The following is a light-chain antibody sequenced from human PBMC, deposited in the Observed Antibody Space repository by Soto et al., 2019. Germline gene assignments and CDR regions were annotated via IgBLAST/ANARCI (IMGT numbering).Light chain of an antibody. CDR3: QQYSSTPRT. J-gene: IGKJ1*01. CDR2: AAS. Sequence: ENRLTQSPGTLSLSPGERATLSCRASQSIGTNYVAWFQQKPGQAPTLLIYAASRRATGIPDRFSGSGSGTEFTLTISRLEPEDFAVYLCQQYSSTPRTFGQGTKV. V-gene: IGKV3-20*01. CDR1: QSIGTNY.